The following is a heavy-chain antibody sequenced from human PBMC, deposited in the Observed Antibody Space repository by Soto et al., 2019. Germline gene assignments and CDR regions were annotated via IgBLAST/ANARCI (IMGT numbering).Heavy chain of an antibody. CDR2: IYYSGST. CDR1: GGSISSSSYY. V-gene: IGHV4-39*01. CDR3: ASSGITGTRRAFDI. D-gene: IGHD1-20*01. J-gene: IGHJ3*02. Sequence: SETLSLTCTVSGGSISSSSYYWGWIRQPPGKGLEWIGSIYYSGSTYYNPSLKSRVTISVDTSKNQFSLKLSSVTAADTAVYYCASSGITGTRRAFDIWGQGTMVTVSS.